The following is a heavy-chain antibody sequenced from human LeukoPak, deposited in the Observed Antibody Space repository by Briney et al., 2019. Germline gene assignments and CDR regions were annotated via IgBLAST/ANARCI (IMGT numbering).Heavy chain of an antibody. CDR2: IRYDGSNK. D-gene: IGHD2-2*01. V-gene: IGHV3-30*02. J-gene: IGHJ4*02. CDR3: AKIGPLQGYCSSTSCLSDY. Sequence: GGSLRLSCAASGFTFSSYGMHWVRQAPGKGLEWVAFIRYDGSNKYYADSVKGRFTISRDNSKNTLYLQMNSLRAEDTAVYYCAKIGPLQGYCSSTSCLSDYWGQGTLVTVSS. CDR1: GFTFSSYG.